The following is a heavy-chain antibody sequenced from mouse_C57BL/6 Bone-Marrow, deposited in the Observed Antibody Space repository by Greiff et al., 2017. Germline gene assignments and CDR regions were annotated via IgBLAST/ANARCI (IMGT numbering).Heavy chain of an antibody. CDR2: IYPRSGNT. J-gene: IGHJ2*01. V-gene: IGHV1-81*01. CDR1: GYTFTSYG. D-gene: IGHD1-1*02. Sequence: VQVVESGAELARPGASVKLSCKASGYTFTSYGISWVKQRTGQGLEWIGEIYPRSGNTYYNEKFKGKATLTADKSSSTAYMELRSLTSEDSAVYFCANCGYYPVYWGQGTTLTVSS. CDR3: ANCGYYPVY.